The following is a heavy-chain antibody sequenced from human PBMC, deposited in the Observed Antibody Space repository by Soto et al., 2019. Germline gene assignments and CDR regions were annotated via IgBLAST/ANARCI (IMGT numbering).Heavy chain of an antibody. Sequence: QLGGSLRLSCAASGFTFSSYAMHWVRQAPGKGLEWVAVISYDGSNKYYADSVKGRFTISRDNSKNTLYLQMNSLRAEDTAVYYCATRSEAHCGGDCPLGYWGQGTLVTVSS. D-gene: IGHD2-21*02. J-gene: IGHJ4*02. CDR3: ATRSEAHCGGDCPLGY. CDR1: GFTFSSYA. CDR2: ISYDGSNK. V-gene: IGHV3-30-3*01.